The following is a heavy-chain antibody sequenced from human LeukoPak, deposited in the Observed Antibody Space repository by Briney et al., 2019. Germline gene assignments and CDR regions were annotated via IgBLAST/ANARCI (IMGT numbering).Heavy chain of an antibody. J-gene: IGHJ6*03. Sequence: GESLKISCTVSGFTFGDYVMSWFRQAPGKGLEWVGFITSKTYGETTEYAASVKGRFTISRDDSKSIAYLHVSSLKTEDTAVYYCTRNGYGGNSYYYYMDVWGKGTTVTVSS. CDR2: ITSKTYGETT. CDR3: TRNGYGGNSYYYYMDV. V-gene: IGHV3-49*03. CDR1: GFTFGDYV. D-gene: IGHD4-23*01.